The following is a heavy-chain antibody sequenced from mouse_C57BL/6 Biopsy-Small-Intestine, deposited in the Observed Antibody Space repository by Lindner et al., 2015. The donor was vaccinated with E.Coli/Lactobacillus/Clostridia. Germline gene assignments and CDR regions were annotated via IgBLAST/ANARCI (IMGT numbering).Heavy chain of an antibody. V-gene: IGHV1-82*01. D-gene: IGHD1-1*01. Sequence: VQLQESGPELVKPGASVKISCKASGYVFSSSWMNWVKQRPGKGLEWIGRIYPGDGGINYNVKFKGRATLTADKSSSTAYMQLSSLTSEDSAVYFCTRPYYYGTFAYWGQGTTLTVSS. CDR2: IYPGDGGI. CDR3: TRPYYYGTFAY. CDR1: GYVFSSSW. J-gene: IGHJ2*01.